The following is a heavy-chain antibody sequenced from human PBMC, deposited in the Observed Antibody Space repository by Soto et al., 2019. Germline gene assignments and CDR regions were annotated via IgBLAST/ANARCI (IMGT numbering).Heavy chain of an antibody. Sequence: SETLSLTCTVSGGSISSGGCYWSWIRQHPGKGLEWIGYIYYSGSTYYNPSLKSRVTISVDTSKNQFSLKLSSVTAADTAVYYCARTIFGVVIPNLYYYYYGMDVWGQGTTVTVSS. CDR3: ARTIFGVVIPNLYYYYYGMDV. CDR2: IYYSGST. D-gene: IGHD3-3*01. CDR1: GGSISSGGCY. J-gene: IGHJ6*02. V-gene: IGHV4-31*03.